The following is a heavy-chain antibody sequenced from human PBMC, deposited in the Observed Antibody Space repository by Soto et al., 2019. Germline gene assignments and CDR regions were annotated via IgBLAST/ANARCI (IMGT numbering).Heavy chain of an antibody. CDR3: ARGVLY. CDR2: IFYSGTT. Sequence: QVQLQESGPGLVKPSQTLSLTCTVSGGSISSGGYFWSWIRQPPGKGLEWIGNIFYSGTTYYNPSRKRRFTISVDTSKNQFSLKLSSVTAADTAVYFCARGVLYWGQGTLVTVSS. D-gene: IGHD1-1*01. V-gene: IGHV4-31*03. J-gene: IGHJ4*02. CDR1: GGSISSGGYF.